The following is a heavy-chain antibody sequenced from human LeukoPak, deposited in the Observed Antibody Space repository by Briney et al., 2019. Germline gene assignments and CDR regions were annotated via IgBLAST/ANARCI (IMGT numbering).Heavy chain of an antibody. CDR1: GGTFSSYA. Sequence: SVRVSCKASGGTFSSYAISWVRQAPGQGLEWMGGIIPIFGTANYAQKFQGRVTITTDESTSTAYMELSSLRSEDTAVYYCARVVSVPSRDWGQGTLVTVSS. J-gene: IGHJ4*02. D-gene: IGHD5/OR15-5a*01. V-gene: IGHV1-69*05. CDR2: IIPIFGTA. CDR3: ARVVSVPSRD.